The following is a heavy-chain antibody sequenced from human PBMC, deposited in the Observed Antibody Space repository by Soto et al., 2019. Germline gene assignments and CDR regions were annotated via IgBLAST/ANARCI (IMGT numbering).Heavy chain of an antibody. CDR1: GFSLNSYA. J-gene: IGHJ4*02. CDR3: AKDSARIRITMTWGPTISEFDH. Sequence: EVQLLQSGGGLVQPGGSLRLSCAASGFSLNSYAMSWVRQAPGKGLEWVASVRGSAYDTHYADSVKGRFTISRDNSNNTLYLHLRNLRAEDTAFYYCAKDSARIRITMTWGPTISEFDHWGQGALVTVSS. CDR2: VRGSAYDT. D-gene: IGHD3-22*01. V-gene: IGHV3-23*01.